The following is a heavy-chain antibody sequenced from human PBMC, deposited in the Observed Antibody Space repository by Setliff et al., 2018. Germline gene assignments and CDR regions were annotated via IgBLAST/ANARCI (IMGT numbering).Heavy chain of an antibody. CDR2: INTNSGNP. V-gene: IGHV7-4-1*02. Sequence: AASVKVSCKASGYTLTNYYMHWVRQAPGQGLEWMGWINTNSGNPTYAQGFTGRFVFSLDTSVSTAYLQISSLKAEDTAVYYCARSSISCYYACNYNYMDVWGKGTTVTVSS. J-gene: IGHJ6*03. D-gene: IGHD2-2*01. CDR3: ARSSISCYYACNYNYMDV. CDR1: GYTLTNYY.